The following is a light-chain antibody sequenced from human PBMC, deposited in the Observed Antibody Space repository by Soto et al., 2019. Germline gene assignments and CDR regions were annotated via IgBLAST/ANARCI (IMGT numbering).Light chain of an antibody. CDR1: QSVSNNY. V-gene: IGKV3D-20*02. J-gene: IGKJ1*01. Sequence: IVVTQSPGTLSLSPGERATLSCRASQSVSNNYLAWYQQKPGQAPRLLIYDASIRATGIPARFSGSWSGTDFTLTINGLEPEDSAVYYCQQRGNWPPTWTFGQGTKVDIK. CDR2: DAS. CDR3: QQRGNWPPTWT.